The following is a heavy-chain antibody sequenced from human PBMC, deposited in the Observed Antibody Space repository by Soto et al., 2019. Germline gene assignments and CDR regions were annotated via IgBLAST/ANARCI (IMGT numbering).Heavy chain of an antibody. Sequence: QVQLQESGPGLVMPSETLFLTCTVSGGSINSDYWSWIRQPPEKGLEWIGYVRNSGSTNYNPSLKSRVTISVDTSKNQFSLKLSSVTAADTGVYYCARDLLSGRYGMDVWGQGTTVTVSS. CDR2: VRNSGST. J-gene: IGHJ6*02. D-gene: IGHD1-26*01. CDR1: GGSINSDY. V-gene: IGHV4-59*01. CDR3: ARDLLSGRYGMDV.